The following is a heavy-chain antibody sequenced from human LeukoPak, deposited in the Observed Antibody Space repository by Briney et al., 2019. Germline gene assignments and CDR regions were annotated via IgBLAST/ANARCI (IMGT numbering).Heavy chain of an antibody. V-gene: IGHV3-11*04. CDR2: ITNSGTTT. CDR3: ARVSSTRYPLYYFDS. Sequence: GGSLRLSCAASGFTFTDFYMSWIRQAPGKGLEWVSYITNSGTTTYYADSVKGRFTISRDNAKNSLYLQMNSLRAEDTAVYYCARVSSTRYPLYYFDSWGQGTLVTVSS. J-gene: IGHJ4*02. D-gene: IGHD6-13*01. CDR1: GFTFTDFY.